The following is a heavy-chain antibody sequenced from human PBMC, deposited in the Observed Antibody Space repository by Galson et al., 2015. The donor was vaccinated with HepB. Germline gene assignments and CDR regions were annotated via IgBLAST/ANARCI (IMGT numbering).Heavy chain of an antibody. V-gene: IGHV5-10-1*01. Sequence: QSGAEVKKPGESLRISCKGSGYTFTNYWITWVRQVPGKGLEWMGRIDPGDSYSNHNPSFEGHVTMSVDKSIDTAYLQWSSLKASDTAVYYCAKSPGYWSFDSWAQGTLVTVSS. J-gene: IGHJ4*02. CDR1: GYTFTNYW. D-gene: IGHD3-9*01. CDR2: IDPGDSYS. CDR3: AKSPGYWSFDS.